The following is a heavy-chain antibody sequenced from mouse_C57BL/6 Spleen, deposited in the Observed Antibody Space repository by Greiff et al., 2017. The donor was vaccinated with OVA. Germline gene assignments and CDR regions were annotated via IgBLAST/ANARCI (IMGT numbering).Heavy chain of an antibody. D-gene: IGHD1-1*01. CDR1: GFTFSDYY. Sequence: EVKLVESEGGLVQPGSSMKLSCTASGFTFSDYYMAWVRQVPEKGLEWVANINYDGSSTYYLDSLKSRFIISRDNAKNILYLQMSSLKSEDTATYYCARDTGDGSSPMDYWGQGTSVTVSS. CDR2: INYDGSST. J-gene: IGHJ4*01. V-gene: IGHV5-16*01. CDR3: ARDTGDGSSPMDY.